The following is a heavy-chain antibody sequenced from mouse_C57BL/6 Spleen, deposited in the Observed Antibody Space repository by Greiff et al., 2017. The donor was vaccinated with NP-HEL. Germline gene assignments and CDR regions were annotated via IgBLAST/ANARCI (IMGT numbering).Heavy chain of an antibody. CDR2: IYPGSGNT. CDR1: GYSFTSYY. V-gene: IGHV1-66*01. D-gene: IGHD1-1*01. J-gene: IGHJ2*01. CDR3: ARRHYYGSSYFDY. Sequence: QVHVKQSGPELVKPGASVKISCKASGYSFTSYYIHWVKQRPGQGLEWIGWIYPGSGNTKYNEQFKGKATLTADTSSSTAYMQRSSLTSEDSAVYYCARRHYYGSSYFDYWGQGTTLTVSS.